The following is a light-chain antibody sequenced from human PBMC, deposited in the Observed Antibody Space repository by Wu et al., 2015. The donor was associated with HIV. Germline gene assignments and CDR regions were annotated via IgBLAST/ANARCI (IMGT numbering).Light chain of an antibody. CDR2: DVD. CDR3: QQYTHWPPLT. J-gene: IGKJ4*01. Sequence: ILMTQSPATLSVSPGERATLSCRASQTVNRNLAWYQQRPGQAPRLLIYDVDIRVTGISARFTGSGFGTDFTLTISSLRSDDVAIYYCQQYTHWPPLTFGGGTRVEIK. CDR1: QTVNRN. V-gene: IGKV3-15*01.